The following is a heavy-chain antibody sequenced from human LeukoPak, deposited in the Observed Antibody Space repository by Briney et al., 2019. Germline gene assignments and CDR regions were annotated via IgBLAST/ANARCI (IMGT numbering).Heavy chain of an antibody. D-gene: IGHD1/OR15-1a*01. V-gene: IGHV1-69*04. CDR3: ARDFGTGTTDY. J-gene: IGHJ4*02. CDR1: GGTFSSYA. CDR2: IIPILGIA. Sequence: SVKVSCKASGGTFSSYAISWVRQAPGQGLEWMGRIIPILGIADYAQKFQGRVTITADKSTSTAYMELSSLRSEDTAVYYCARDFGTGTTDYWGQGTLVTVSS.